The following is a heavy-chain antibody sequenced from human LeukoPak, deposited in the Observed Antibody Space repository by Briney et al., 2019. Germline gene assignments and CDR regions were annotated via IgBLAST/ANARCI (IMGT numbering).Heavy chain of an antibody. Sequence: SETLSLTCTVSGGSINSGSYYWSWIRQPPGKGLEWIGEINHSGSTNYNPSLKSRVTISVDTSKNQFSLKLSSVTAADTAVYYCARVGYPKYSGYDYSYAFDIWGQGTMVTVSS. CDR3: ARVGYPKYSGYDYSYAFDI. CDR1: GGSINSGSYY. D-gene: IGHD5-12*01. J-gene: IGHJ3*02. CDR2: INHSGST. V-gene: IGHV4-39*07.